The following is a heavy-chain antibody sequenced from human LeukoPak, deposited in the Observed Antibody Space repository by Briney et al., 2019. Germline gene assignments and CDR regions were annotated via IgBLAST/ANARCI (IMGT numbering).Heavy chain of an antibody. CDR2: IYYSGST. CDR3: ARRSVVRGVIRHYYGMDV. D-gene: IGHD3-10*01. J-gene: IGHJ6*02. CDR1: GGSISNYY. V-gene: IGHV4-59*01. Sequence: SETLSLTCTVSGGSISNYYWSWIRQPPGKGLEWIGYIYYSGSTNYNPSLKSRVTISVDTSKNQFSLKLSSVTAADTAVYYCARRSVVRGVIRHYYGMDVWGQGTTVTVSS.